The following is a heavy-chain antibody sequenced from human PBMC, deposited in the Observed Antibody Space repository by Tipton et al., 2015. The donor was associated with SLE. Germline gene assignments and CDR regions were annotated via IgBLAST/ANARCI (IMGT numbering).Heavy chain of an antibody. D-gene: IGHD6-19*01. Sequence: SLRLSCAASGFTFDDYGMSWVRQAPGKGLEWVSGINWNGGSTGYADSVKGRFTISRDNSMNTLYLQMNSLRAEDTAVYYCASELGQWAFDIWGQGTMVTVSS. V-gene: IGHV3-20*04. CDR3: ASELGQWAFDI. CDR2: INWNGGST. J-gene: IGHJ3*02. CDR1: GFTFDDYG.